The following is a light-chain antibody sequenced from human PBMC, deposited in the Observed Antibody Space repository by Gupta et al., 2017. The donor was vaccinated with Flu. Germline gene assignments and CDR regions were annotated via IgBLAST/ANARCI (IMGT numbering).Light chain of an antibody. J-gene: IGKJ4*01. V-gene: IGKV3-11*01. CDR3: QQRSNWL. Sequence: IVFTQSPATLSLSPGERATLSCRASQSVSSYLAWYQQKPGQAPRLLIDDAPNRATGIPARFSGSGSGTDFTLSSSSLEPEDFAVYYCQQRSNWLFGGGTKVEIK. CDR1: QSVSSY. CDR2: DAP.